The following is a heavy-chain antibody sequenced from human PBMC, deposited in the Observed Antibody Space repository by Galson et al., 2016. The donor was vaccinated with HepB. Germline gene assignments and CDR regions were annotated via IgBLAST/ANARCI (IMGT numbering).Heavy chain of an antibody. D-gene: IGHD2-8*01. CDR3: ARGKGSCTTTGCSMDV. J-gene: IGHJ6*02. CDR1: GFIFSDCA. CDR2: ISGDGHTT. Sequence: LLRLCCAVAGFIFSDCAMDWVGQSPGKGLEYLGAISGDGHTTYYADSVRGRFITSRDNSKNTLYFQLGSLKTEDMGIYYCARGKGSCTTTGCSMDVWSQGTTVTVSS. V-gene: IGHV3-64*02.